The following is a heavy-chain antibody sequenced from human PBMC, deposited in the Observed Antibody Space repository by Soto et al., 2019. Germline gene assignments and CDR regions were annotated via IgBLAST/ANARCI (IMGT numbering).Heavy chain of an antibody. CDR1: GGSISSYY. CDR2: IYYSGST. V-gene: IGHV4-59*01. CDR3: ARIRAKSPPLFIASIYYYYYGMYG. J-gene: IGHJ6*02. D-gene: IGHD6-13*01. Sequence: SETLSLTCTVSGGSISSYYWSWIRQPPGKGLEWIGYIYYSGSTNYNPSLKSRVTISVDTSKNQFSLKLSSVTAADTAVYYCARIRAKSPPLFIASIYYYYYGMYGRAQRTTVTGSS.